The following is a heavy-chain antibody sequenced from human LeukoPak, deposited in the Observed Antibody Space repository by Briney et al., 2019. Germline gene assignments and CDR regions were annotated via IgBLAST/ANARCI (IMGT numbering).Heavy chain of an antibody. D-gene: IGHD6-13*01. V-gene: IGHV4-39*01. J-gene: IGHJ4*02. CDR1: GGSISSGAYY. Sequence: PSETLSLTCTVSGGSISSGAYYWGWIRQPPGKGLEWIGSIYYSGSTYYNPSLKSRVTISVDTSKNQFSLKLSSVTAADTAVYYCARHAYSSSGGLSKRGFDYWGQGTLVTVSS. CDR2: IYYSGST. CDR3: ARHAYSSSGGLSKRGFDY.